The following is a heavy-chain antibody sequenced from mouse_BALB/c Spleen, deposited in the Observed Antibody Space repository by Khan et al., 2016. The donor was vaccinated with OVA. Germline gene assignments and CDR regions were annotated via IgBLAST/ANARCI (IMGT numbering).Heavy chain of an antibody. Sequence: EVELVESGPGLVKPSRSLSLSCTVTGFSITSDYAWYCIRPFPGNKLEWMAYMHYSGSTSYTPSLKSRFPITRDSSKNQFFLHLNSVTSEDTATEYCARWFAYWGQGTLVTVSA. J-gene: IGHJ3*01. CDR1: GFSITSDYA. CDR2: MHYSGST. CDR3: ARWFAY. V-gene: IGHV3-2*02.